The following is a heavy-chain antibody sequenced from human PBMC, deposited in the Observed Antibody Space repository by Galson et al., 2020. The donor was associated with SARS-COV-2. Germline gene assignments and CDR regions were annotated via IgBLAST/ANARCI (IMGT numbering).Heavy chain of an antibody. J-gene: IGHJ4*02. D-gene: IGHD2-21*02. V-gene: IGHV3-23*01. CDR1: GFTFSSYA. Sequence: TGGSLRLSCAASGFTFSSYAMSWVRQAPGKGPEWVSAISGSGGSTYYADSVKGRFTISRDNSKNTLYLQMNSLRAEDTAVYYCAKDPLYQIYCGGDCYSGYFDYWGQGTLVTVSS. CDR2: ISGSGGST. CDR3: AKDPLYQIYCGGDCYSGYFDY.